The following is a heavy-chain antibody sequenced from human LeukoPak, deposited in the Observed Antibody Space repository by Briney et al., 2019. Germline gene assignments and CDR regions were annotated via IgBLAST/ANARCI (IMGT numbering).Heavy chain of an antibody. Sequence: GGSLRLSCAASGFTFSNYWMHWVRHAPGKGLVWVSRVNSDGTSTTYADSVKGRFTISRDNAKNTLYLQMNSLSTEDTAVYYCARMQTYHYDSSGYCIDYWGQGTLVTVSS. CDR3: ARMQTYHYDSSGYCIDY. D-gene: IGHD3-22*01. J-gene: IGHJ4*02. CDR2: VNSDGTST. CDR1: GFTFSNYW. V-gene: IGHV3-74*01.